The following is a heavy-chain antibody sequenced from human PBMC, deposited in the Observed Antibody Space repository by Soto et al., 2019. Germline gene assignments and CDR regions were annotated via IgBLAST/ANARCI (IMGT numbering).Heavy chain of an antibody. D-gene: IGHD6-6*01. Sequence: GGSLRLSCAASGFTFSSYSMNWVRQAPGKGLEWVSVIYSGGSTYYADSVNGRFTISRDNSKNTLYLQMNSLRAEDPAVYYFARAGYTGSSSIHGGQGPLDTVS. J-gene: IGHJ4*02. V-gene: IGHV3-66*01. CDR2: IYSGGST. CDR3: ARAGYTGSSSIH. CDR1: GFTFSSYS.